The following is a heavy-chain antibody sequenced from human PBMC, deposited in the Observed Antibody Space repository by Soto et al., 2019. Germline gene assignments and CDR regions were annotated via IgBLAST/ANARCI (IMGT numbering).Heavy chain of an antibody. CDR1: GFTFSSYA. Sequence: GGSLRLSCAASGFTFSSYAMHWVRQAPGKGLEWVAVISYDGSNKYYADSVKGRFTISRDNSKNTLYLQMNSLRAEDTAVYYCARVGTTVVTHFDYWGQGILVTVSS. D-gene: IGHD4-17*01. CDR3: ARVGTTVVTHFDY. V-gene: IGHV3-30-3*01. J-gene: IGHJ4*02. CDR2: ISYDGSNK.